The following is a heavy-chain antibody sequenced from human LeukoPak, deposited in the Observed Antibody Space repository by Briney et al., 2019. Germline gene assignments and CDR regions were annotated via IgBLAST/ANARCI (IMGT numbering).Heavy chain of an antibody. CDR2: ISPDGRNT. V-gene: IGHV3-74*01. CDR3: TRDSYAAVGGIYYYFGMDV. J-gene: IGHJ6*02. CDR1: GFTFSAYW. D-gene: IGHD1-1*01. Sequence: PGGSLRLSCAASGFTFSAYWMHWVRQAPGKGLVWVSRISPDGRNTAYADSVKGRFTIARDNAKSTLYLQMSSLRDEDTAVYYCTRDSYAAVGGIYYYFGMDVWGQGTTVTVSS.